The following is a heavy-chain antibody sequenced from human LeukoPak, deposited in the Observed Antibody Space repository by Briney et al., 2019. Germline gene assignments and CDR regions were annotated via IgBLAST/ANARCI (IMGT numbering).Heavy chain of an antibody. CDR1: GGSISSSSYY. V-gene: IGHV4-61*05. CDR2: IYYSGST. D-gene: IGHD3-22*01. J-gene: IGHJ4*02. Sequence: SETLSLTCTVSGGSISSSSYYWGWIRQPPGKGLEWIGYIYYSGSTNYNPSLKSRVTISVDTSKNQFSLKLSSVTAADTAVYYCARQATYYYDSSGYYSLVYFDYWGQGTLVTVSS. CDR3: ARQATYYYDSSGYYSLVYFDY.